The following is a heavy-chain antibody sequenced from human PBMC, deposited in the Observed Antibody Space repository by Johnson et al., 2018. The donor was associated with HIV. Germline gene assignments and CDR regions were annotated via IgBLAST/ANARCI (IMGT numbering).Heavy chain of an antibody. CDR3: ARGQRSSWYPVNAFDI. CDR2: ISLDGGST. Sequence: VQLVESGGGVVQPGRSLILSCAASGFTFDDYTMHWVRQGPGKGLEWVSLISLDGGSTYYGYSLKGRFTISRDNAKNSLYLQMNSLRAGDTAVYYCARGQRSSWYPVNAFDIWGQGTMVTVSS. CDR1: GFTFDDYT. V-gene: IGHV3-43*01. D-gene: IGHD6-13*01. J-gene: IGHJ3*02.